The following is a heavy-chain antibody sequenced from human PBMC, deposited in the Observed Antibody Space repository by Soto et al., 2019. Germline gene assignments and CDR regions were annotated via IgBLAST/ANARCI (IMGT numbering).Heavy chain of an antibody. CDR3: ATPRYYYDSSVYAFDI. D-gene: IGHD3-22*01. Sequence: GESLKISCEGSGYSFTSYWIGWVRQMPGKGLEWMGIIYPGDSDTRYSPSFQGQVTISADKSISTAYLQWSSLKASDTAMYYCATPRYYYDSSVYAFDIWGQGTMVTVSS. CDR1: GYSFTSYW. CDR2: IYPGDSDT. V-gene: IGHV5-51*01. J-gene: IGHJ3*02.